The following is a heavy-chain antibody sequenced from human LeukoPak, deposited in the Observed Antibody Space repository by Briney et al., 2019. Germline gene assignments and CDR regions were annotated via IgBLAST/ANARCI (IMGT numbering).Heavy chain of an antibody. D-gene: IGHD3-3*01. J-gene: IGHJ4*02. V-gene: IGHV3-23*01. CDR1: GFTFSSYA. CDR2: ISGSGGST. Sequence: GGSLRLSCAASGFTFSSYAMSWVRQAPGKGLEWVSAISGSGGSTYYADSVKGRFTISRDNSKNTLYLQMNSLRAEDTAVYYCARGPYYDFWSGYFWYFDYWGQGTLVTVSS. CDR3: ARGPYYDFWSGYFWYFDY.